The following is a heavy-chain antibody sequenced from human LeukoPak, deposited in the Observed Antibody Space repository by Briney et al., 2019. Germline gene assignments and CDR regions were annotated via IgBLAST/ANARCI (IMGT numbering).Heavy chain of an antibody. CDR2: IYHSGST. V-gene: IGHV4-38-2*01. CDR3: ARAYYGSGTFDD. J-gene: IGHJ4*02. CDR1: GYSISSGYY. D-gene: IGHD3-10*01. Sequence: PSETLSLTCAVSGYSISSGYYWGWIRQPPGKGLEWIGSIYHSGSTYYNPSLKSRVTISVDTSKNQFSLKLSSVTAADTAVYYCARAYYGSGTFDDWGQGTLVTVSS.